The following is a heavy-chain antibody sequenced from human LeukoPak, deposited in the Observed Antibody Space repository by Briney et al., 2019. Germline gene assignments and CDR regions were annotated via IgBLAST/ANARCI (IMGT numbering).Heavy chain of an antibody. CDR2: IIPLLGIP. CDR1: GGTFNSYA. V-gene: IGHV1-69*10. Sequence: SVKVSCKASGGTFNSYAIRWVRQAPGQGLEWMGGIIPLLGIPTYAERFQGRVTITADESTSTTYMELTGLRSEDTAIYYCAREVGCSSTSCPPRGAGTLAPFDYWGQGTLVTVSS. D-gene: IGHD2-2*01. CDR3: AREVGCSSTSCPPRGAGTLAPFDY. J-gene: IGHJ4*02.